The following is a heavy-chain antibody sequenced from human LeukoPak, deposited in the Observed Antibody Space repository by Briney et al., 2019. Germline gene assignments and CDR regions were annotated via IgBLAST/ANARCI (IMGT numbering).Heavy chain of an antibody. V-gene: IGHV4-34*01. J-gene: IGHJ6*02. Sequence: SETLSLTCAVYGGSFSGYYWSWIRQPPGKGLEWIGEINHSGSTNYNPSLKSRVTISVDTSKNKFSLKLSSVTAADTAVYYCARNRYCSGGSCGMDVWGQGTTVTVSS. D-gene: IGHD2-15*01. CDR3: ARNRYCSGGSCGMDV. CDR1: GGSFSGYY. CDR2: INHSGST.